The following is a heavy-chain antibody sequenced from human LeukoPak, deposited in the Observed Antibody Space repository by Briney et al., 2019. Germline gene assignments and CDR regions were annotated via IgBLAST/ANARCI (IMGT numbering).Heavy chain of an antibody. V-gene: IGHV3-21*01. CDR3: ATSRTHFDY. CDR1: GFPFSTFS. Sequence: GGSLRLSCAASGFPFSTFSMHWVRQAPGRGLEWVSSISSSSSYIYYADSVKGRFTISRDNAKNSLYLQMNSLRAEDTAVYYCATSRTHFDYWGQGTLVTVSS. D-gene: IGHD2-15*01. CDR2: ISSSSSYI. J-gene: IGHJ4*02.